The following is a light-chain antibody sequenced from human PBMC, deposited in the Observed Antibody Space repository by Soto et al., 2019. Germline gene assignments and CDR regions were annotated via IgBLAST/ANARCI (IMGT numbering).Light chain of an antibody. V-gene: IGLV2-14*01. J-gene: IGLJ2*01. CDR2: EVT. Sequence: QSVLTQPASVSGSPGQSITISCSGTSSDVGAHDFVSWYQHHPDKAPKVITFEVTKRPSGVSDRFSGSKTGNTASLTISGLQAEDEADYYCNSYTLSKTVIFGGGTKLTVL. CDR3: NSYTLSKTVI. CDR1: SSDVGAHDF.